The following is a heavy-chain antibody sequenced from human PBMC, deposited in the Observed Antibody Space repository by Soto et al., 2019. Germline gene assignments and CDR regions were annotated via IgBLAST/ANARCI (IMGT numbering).Heavy chain of an antibody. CDR2: ISGSGGST. J-gene: IGHJ4*02. CDR3: AKDPYYYDSSGYYSTTFFDY. V-gene: IGHV3-23*01. Sequence: PGGSLRLSCAASGFTFSSYAMSWVRQAPGKGLEWVSAISGSGGSTYYADSVKGRFTISRDNSKNTLYLQMNSLRAEDTAVYYCAKDPYYYDSSGYYSTTFFDYWGQGTLVTVSS. CDR1: GFTFSSYA. D-gene: IGHD3-22*01.